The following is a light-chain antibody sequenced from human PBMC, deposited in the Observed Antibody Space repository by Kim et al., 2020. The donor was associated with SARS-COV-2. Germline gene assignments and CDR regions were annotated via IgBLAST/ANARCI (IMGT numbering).Light chain of an antibody. V-gene: IGLV2-14*03. CDR2: DVR. CDR3: SSYTSSTTQV. Sequence: GKLVTNSCTGTSQDICGYKYVSWDPQPPGKAPKLIIYDVRNRPSGVSSRFSGSKSGNTASLIISGLQAEDEADYYCSSYTSSTTQVFGTGTKVTVL. CDR1: SQDICGYKY. J-gene: IGLJ1*01.